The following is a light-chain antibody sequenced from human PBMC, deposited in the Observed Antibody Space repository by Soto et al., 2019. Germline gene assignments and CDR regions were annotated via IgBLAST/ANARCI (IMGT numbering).Light chain of an antibody. CDR3: SSYTTSAPYV. Sequence: QSALTQPASVSGSPGQSITISCTGTSSDVGAYNFVSWYQFHPGRAPKLIIYEVTIRPSGVSNRFSGSKSGNTAPLTISGLQAEDEADYYCSSYTTSAPYVFGSGTKLTVL. J-gene: IGLJ1*01. CDR1: SSDVGAYNF. CDR2: EVT. V-gene: IGLV2-14*01.